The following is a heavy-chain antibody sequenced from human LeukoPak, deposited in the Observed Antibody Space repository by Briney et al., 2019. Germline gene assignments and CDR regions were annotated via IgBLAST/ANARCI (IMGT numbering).Heavy chain of an antibody. CDR1: GFTFSSYA. V-gene: IGHV3-23*01. J-gene: IGHJ4*02. D-gene: IGHD1-1*01. CDR3: AKEGWNHLRASFYFDY. CDR2: ISGSGGST. Sequence: PGGSLRLSCAASGFTFSSYAMSWVRQAPGKGLEWVSAISGSGGSTYYADSVKGRFTISRDNSKNTLYLQMNSLRAEDTAVYYCAKEGWNHLRASFYFDYWGQGTLVTVSS.